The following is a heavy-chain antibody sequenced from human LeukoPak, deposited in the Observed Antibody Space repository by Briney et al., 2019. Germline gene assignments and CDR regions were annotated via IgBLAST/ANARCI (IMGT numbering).Heavy chain of an antibody. CDR2: INPSGGST. CDR1: GYTFTSYY. J-gene: IGHJ6*03. CDR3: ARGGDGDYYYYYYMDV. D-gene: IGHD4-17*01. Sequence: ASVKVSCKASGYTFTSYYMHWVRQAPGQGLEWMGIINPSGGSTSYAQKLQGRVTMTRDMSTSTVYMELSSLRSEDTAVYYCARGGDGDYYYYYYMDVWGKGTTVTVSS. V-gene: IGHV1-46*01.